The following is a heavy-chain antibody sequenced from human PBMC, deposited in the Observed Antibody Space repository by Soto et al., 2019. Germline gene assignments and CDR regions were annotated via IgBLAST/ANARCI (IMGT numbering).Heavy chain of an antibody. J-gene: IGHJ4*02. CDR1: GGSISSGDYY. V-gene: IGHV4-30-4*01. Sequence: PSETLSLTCTVSGGSISSGDYYWSWIRQPPGKGLEWIGYIYYSGSTYYNPSLKSRVTISVDTSKNQFSLKLSSVTAADTAVYYCARERGGILRYFDWLLSSFDYWGQGTLVTVSS. D-gene: IGHD3-9*01. CDR2: IYYSGST. CDR3: ARERGGILRYFDWLLSSFDY.